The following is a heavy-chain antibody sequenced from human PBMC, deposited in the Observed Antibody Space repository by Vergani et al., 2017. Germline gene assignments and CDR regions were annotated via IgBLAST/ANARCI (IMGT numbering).Heavy chain of an antibody. CDR3: ARGDYVILTGYRY. D-gene: IGHD3-9*01. Sequence: QVQVVQSGAEVKKSGASVKVFCKTSGYTFSNYYMHWVRQAPGQGLEWMGIINPSGGNTNYAQKFQGRVTMTRDTSTSTVYMELSSLRSEDTAIYYCARGDYVILTGYRYWGQGTLVTVSA. V-gene: IGHV1-46*03. CDR1: GYTFSNYY. CDR2: INPSGGNT. J-gene: IGHJ4*02.